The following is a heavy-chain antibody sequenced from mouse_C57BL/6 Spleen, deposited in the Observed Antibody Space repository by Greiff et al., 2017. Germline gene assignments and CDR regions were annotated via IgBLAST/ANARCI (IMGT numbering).Heavy chain of an antibody. CDR1: GYTFTDYY. J-gene: IGHJ1*03. CDR3: ARCPIYYSGSSYDWYFDV. Sequence: EVQLQQPGPELVKPGASVKISCKASGYTFTDYYMNWVKQSHGKSLEWIGDINPNNSGTSYNQKFKGKATLTVDKSSSTAYMELRSLTSEDSAVYYCARCPIYYSGSSYDWYFDVWGTGTTVTVSS. CDR2: INPNNSGT. V-gene: IGHV1-26*01. D-gene: IGHD1-1*01.